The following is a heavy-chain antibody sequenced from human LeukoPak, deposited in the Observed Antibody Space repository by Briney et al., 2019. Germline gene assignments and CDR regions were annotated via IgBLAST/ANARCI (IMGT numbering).Heavy chain of an antibody. CDR3: ARDERTRAGYYYGMDV. V-gene: IGHV3-7*05. J-gene: IGHJ6*02. CDR2: IKQDGSEK. CDR1: GFTFSSYW. D-gene: IGHD6-13*01. Sequence: GGSLRLSCAASGFTFSSYWMSWVRRAPGKGLEGVGNIKQDGSEKYYVASVKVRFTISRDNAKNSLYLQMNSLRAEDTAVYYCARDERTRAGYYYGMDVWGQGTTVTVSS.